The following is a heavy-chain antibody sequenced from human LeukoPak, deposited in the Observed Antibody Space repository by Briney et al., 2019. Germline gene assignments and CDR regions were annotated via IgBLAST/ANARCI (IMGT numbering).Heavy chain of an antibody. CDR3: AGSFGSGSYYHFDY. CDR1: GYTFTGYY. D-gene: IGHD3-10*01. CDR2: INPNSGGT. J-gene: IGHJ4*02. V-gene: IGHV1-2*02. Sequence: GSVKVSCKASGYTFTGYYIHWVRQAPGQGLEWMGWINPNSGGTNSAQKFQGRLTMTRDTSVSTAYMDLSRLISDDTAVYYCAGSFGSGSYYHFDYWGQGTLVTVSS.